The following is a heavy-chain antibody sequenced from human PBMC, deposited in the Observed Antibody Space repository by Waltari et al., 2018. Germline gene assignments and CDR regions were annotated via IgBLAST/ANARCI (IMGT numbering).Heavy chain of an antibody. Sequence: EVQLVESGGGLVQPGGSLRLSCEASGFSSDWMDWVRQAPGKGRQGVANINEDGGDKYFLGSVKGRFTISRDNAKKLVYLEMNSLRAEDTAIYYCSKRLEIWGRGTMVAVSS. CDR2: INEDGGDK. V-gene: IGHV3-7*01. CDR3: SKRLEI. J-gene: IGHJ3*02. CDR1: GFSSDW.